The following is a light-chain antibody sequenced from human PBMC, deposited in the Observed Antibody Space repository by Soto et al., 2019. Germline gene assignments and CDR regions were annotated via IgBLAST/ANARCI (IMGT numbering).Light chain of an antibody. CDR2: DVS. CDR3: RSYAGIHTWV. Sequence: QPVLTQPRSVSGSPGQSVTISCTGTNSDVGGYNYVSWYQQYPGKAPKLMIYDVSKRPSGVPDRFSGSKSGTTASLTISGLQAEDEADYYCRSYAGIHTWVFGGGTKLTVL. J-gene: IGLJ3*02. V-gene: IGLV2-11*01. CDR1: NSDVGGYNY.